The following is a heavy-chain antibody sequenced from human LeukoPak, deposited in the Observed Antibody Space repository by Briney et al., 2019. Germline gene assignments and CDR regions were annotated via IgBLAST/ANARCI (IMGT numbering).Heavy chain of an antibody. Sequence: GGSLRLSCAASGFTFSNYNMNWVRQAPGKGLEWVAVVSYDGSNKYYADSVKGRFTISRDSSKNTLYLQMNSLSAEDTAVYYCAKVSVTTLIRDYFDYWGQGTLVTVSS. CDR3: AKVSVTTLIRDYFDY. J-gene: IGHJ4*02. D-gene: IGHD4-17*01. V-gene: IGHV3-30*18. CDR2: VSYDGSNK. CDR1: GFTFSNYN.